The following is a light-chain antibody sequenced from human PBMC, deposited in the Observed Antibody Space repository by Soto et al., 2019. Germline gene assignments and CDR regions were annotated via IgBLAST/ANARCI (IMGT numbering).Light chain of an antibody. CDR3: CSYAGSYTLV. Sequence: QSALTQPRSVSGSPGQSVTISCTGTSSDVGAYNYVSWYQQHPGKVPKLMIYDVSRRPSGVPDRFSGSKSGNTASLTISGLQADDEADYYCCSYAGSYTLVFGGWTKLTVL. J-gene: IGLJ3*02. CDR1: SSDVGAYNY. V-gene: IGLV2-11*01. CDR2: DVS.